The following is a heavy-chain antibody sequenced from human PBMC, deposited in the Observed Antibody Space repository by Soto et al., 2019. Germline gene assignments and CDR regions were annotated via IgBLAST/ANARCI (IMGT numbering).Heavy chain of an antibody. CDR2: IYYSGST. D-gene: IGHD4-17*01. V-gene: IGHV4-59*01. CDR3: ARDHSVHGDYGAYWFDP. CDR1: GGSISSYY. Sequence: TSETLSLTCTVSGGSISSYYWSWIRQPPGKGLEWIGYIYYSGSTNYNPSLKSRVTISVDTSKNQFSLKLSSVTAADTAVYYCARDHSVHGDYGAYWFDPWGQGTLVTVSS. J-gene: IGHJ5*02.